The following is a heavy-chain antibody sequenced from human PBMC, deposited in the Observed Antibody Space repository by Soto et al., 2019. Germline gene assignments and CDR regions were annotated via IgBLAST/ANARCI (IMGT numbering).Heavy chain of an antibody. CDR2: INHSGST. D-gene: IGHD6-13*01. Sequence: QVQLQQWGAGLLKPSETLSLTCAVDGGPFSDYYWSWIRQPPGKGLEWIAEINHSGSTNYNPSLKSRVIISGDTAKIQVSLRLSSLTAADTAVYYCAMGRIAAAGPTAYWGQGTLVTVSS. V-gene: IGHV4-34*01. J-gene: IGHJ4*02. CDR1: GGPFSDYY. CDR3: AMGRIAAAGPTAY.